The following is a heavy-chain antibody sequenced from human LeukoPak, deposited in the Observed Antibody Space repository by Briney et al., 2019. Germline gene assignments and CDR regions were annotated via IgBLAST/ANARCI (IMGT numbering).Heavy chain of an antibody. Sequence: PSETLSLTCSVSGYSISSGYYWGWIRQPPGKGLEWIGSIYYSGSTYYNPSLKSRVTISVDTSKNQFSLKLSSVTAADTAVYYCARVYYYGSGSYYSLGAFDIWGQGTMVTVSS. CDR1: GYSISSGYY. D-gene: IGHD3-10*01. V-gene: IGHV4-38-2*02. CDR2: IYYSGST. CDR3: ARVYYYGSGSYYSLGAFDI. J-gene: IGHJ3*02.